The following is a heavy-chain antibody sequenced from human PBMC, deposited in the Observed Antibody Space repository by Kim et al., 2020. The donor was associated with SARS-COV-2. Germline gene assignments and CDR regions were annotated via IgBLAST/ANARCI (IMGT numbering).Heavy chain of an antibody. V-gene: IGHV1-69*13. CDR2: IIPIFGTA. Sequence: SVKVSCKASGGTFSSYAISWVRQAPGQGLEWMGGIIPIFGTANYAQKFQGRVTITADESTSTAYMELSSLRSEDTAVYYCARYRGYDSGWYFDLWGRGTLVTVSS. D-gene: IGHD5-12*01. CDR1: GGTFSSYA. CDR3: ARYRGYDSGWYFDL. J-gene: IGHJ2*01.